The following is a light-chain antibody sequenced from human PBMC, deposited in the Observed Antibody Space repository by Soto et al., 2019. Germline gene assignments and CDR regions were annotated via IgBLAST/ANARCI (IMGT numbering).Light chain of an antibody. Sequence: EMVRTQSPATLSVSPGERVTLSCRASESVHRNLAWYQQKPGQGPSLLIYYASTRATGVPDRFTGSGSGTEFTLTISSLQSEDAGVYPCQHYNNWPPTFGPGTKVEIK. J-gene: IGKJ3*01. CDR3: QHYNNWPPT. CDR2: YAS. CDR1: ESVHRN. V-gene: IGKV3-15*01.